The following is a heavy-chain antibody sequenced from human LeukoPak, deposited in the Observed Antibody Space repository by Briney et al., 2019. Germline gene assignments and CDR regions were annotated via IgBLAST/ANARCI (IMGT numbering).Heavy chain of an antibody. D-gene: IGHD3-22*01. CDR3: ITDRNYYDSSGYYYEVY. CDR2: IRSKAYGGTT. Sequence: GGSLRLSCTASGFSFGDYAMSWVRQAPGKGLEWVGFIRSKAYGGTTEYAASVKGSFTISRDDSKSIAYLQMNSLKTEDTAVYYCITDRNYYDSSGYYYEVYWGQGTLVTVSS. CDR1: GFSFGDYA. J-gene: IGHJ4*02. V-gene: IGHV3-49*04.